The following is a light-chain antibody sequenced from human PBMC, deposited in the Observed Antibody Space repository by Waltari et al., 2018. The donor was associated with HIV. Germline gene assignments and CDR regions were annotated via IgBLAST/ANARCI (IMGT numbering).Light chain of an antibody. V-gene: IGLV3-1*01. CDR3: QAWDSSIVV. CDR2: EDN. CDR1: KLGNKY. J-gene: IGLJ2*01. Sequence: SYELTQSPSMSVSPGQTASISCSGDKLGNKYAYWYQQKAGQSPIVVIYEDNKRHSGIPERFSGSNSGNTATLTISGTQAMDEADYYCQAWDSSIVVFGGGTKLTVL.